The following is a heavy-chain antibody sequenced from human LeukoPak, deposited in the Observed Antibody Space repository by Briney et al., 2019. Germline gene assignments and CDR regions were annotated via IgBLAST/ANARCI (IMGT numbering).Heavy chain of an antibody. CDR2: IYYSGST. CDR1: GGSISSYY. D-gene: IGHD2-21*01. Sequence: SETLSLTCTVSGGSISSYYWSWIRQPPGKGPEWIGYIYYSGSTNYNPSLKSRVTISVDTSKNQFSLKLSSVTAADTAVYYCARTTSIRRPYYFDYWGQGTLVTVSS. CDR3: ARTTSIRRPYYFDY. J-gene: IGHJ4*02. V-gene: IGHV4-59*01.